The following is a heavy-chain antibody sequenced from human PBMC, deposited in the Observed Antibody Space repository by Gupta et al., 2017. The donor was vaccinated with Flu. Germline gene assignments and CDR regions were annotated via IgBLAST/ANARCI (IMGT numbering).Heavy chain of an antibody. CDR2: INHSGST. D-gene: IGHD2-2*01. Sequence: SCYYWSWIRQPPGKGLEWIGEINHSGSTNYNPSLKSRVTISVDTSKNQFSLKLSSVTAADTAVYYCARWGYCSSTSCQDHWGQGTLVTVSS. J-gene: IGHJ4*02. CDR1: SCYY. V-gene: IGHV4-34*01. CDR3: ARWGYCSSTSCQDH.